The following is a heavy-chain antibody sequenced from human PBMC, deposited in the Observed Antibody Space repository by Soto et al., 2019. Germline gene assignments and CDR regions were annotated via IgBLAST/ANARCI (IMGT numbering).Heavy chain of an antibody. J-gene: IGHJ4*02. Sequence: QVQLVESGGGVVQPGRSLRLSCAASGFTFSSYAMHWVRQAPGQGLEWVAVISYDGSNKYYADSVKGRFTISRDNSKNTLYLQMNSLRAEDTAVYYCARVSAYGSGSYSFRYWGQGTLVTVSS. CDR3: ARVSAYGSGSYSFRY. CDR2: ISYDGSNK. CDR1: GFTFSSYA. D-gene: IGHD3-10*01. V-gene: IGHV3-30-3*01.